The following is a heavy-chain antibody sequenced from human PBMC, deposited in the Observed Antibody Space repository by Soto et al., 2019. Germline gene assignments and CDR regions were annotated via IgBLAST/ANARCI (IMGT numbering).Heavy chain of an antibody. D-gene: IGHD3-22*01. CDR3: ASEINILNYYDSSGYVSGFDY. CDR1: GYTFTSYG. Sequence: GASVKVSCKASGYTFTSYGISWVRQAPGQGLEWMGWISAYNGNTNYAQKLQGRVTMTTDTSTSTAYMELRSLRSDDTAVYYCASEINILNYYDSSGYVSGFDYWGQGTLVTVSS. J-gene: IGHJ4*02. V-gene: IGHV1-18*01. CDR2: ISAYNGNT.